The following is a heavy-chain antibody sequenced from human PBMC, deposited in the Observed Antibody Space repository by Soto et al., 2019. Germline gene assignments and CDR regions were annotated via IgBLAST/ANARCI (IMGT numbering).Heavy chain of an antibody. J-gene: IGHJ4*02. CDR2: ISAGGST. D-gene: IGHD2-2*02. V-gene: IGHV3-23*01. Sequence: ARRLSCTAAGLTFSDCAMSCVSQPPVKGLEWVSVISAGGSTYYADSVKGRFTVSRANSKNTLYPQMNSLRAEDTAVYYCANVPIWCSSTSCYTEGFDYWGQGTLVTVSS. CDR1: GLTFSDCA. CDR3: ANVPIWCSSTSCYTEGFDY.